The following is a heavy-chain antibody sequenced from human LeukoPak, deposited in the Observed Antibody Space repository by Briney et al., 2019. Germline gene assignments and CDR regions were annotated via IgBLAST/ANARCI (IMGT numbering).Heavy chain of an antibody. Sequence: GASVKVSCKASGYTFAGYYMHWVRQAPGQGLEWMGWINPNSGGTNYAQKFQGRVTMTRDTSISTAYMELSRLRSDDTAVYYCARERTLTSCYDYWGQGTLVTVSS. CDR2: INPNSGGT. J-gene: IGHJ4*02. CDR3: ARERTLTSCYDY. V-gene: IGHV1-2*02. CDR1: GYTFAGYY. D-gene: IGHD2-15*01.